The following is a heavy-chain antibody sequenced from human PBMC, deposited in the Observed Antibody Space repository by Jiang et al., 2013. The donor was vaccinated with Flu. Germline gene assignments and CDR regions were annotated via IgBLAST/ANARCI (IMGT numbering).Heavy chain of an antibody. J-gene: IGHJ5*02. Sequence: GLVKPSETLSLTCAVSGYSISSGYYWGWIRQPPGKGLEWIGSIYHSGSTYYNPSLKSRVTISVDTSKNQFSLKLSSVTAADTAVYYCARDYYDSSGYYRVTSWFDPWGQGTLVTVSS. CDR1: GYSISSGYY. V-gene: IGHV4-38-2*02. CDR3: ARDYYDSSGYYRVTSWFDP. D-gene: IGHD3-22*01. CDR2: IYHSGST.